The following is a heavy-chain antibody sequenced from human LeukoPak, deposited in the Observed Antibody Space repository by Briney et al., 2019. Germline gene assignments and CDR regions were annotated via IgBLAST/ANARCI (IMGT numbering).Heavy chain of an antibody. J-gene: IGHJ3*02. V-gene: IGHV3-30*03. Sequence: GGSLRLSCAASGFTFSSYGMHWVRQAPGKGLEWVAVISVDGSNEYYADSVKGRFTISRDNSKNTLYLQMNSLRPEDTALYYCARDHKGRDGADAFDIWGHGTMVTVSS. D-gene: IGHD5-24*01. CDR1: GFTFSSYG. CDR2: ISVDGSNE. CDR3: ARDHKGRDGADAFDI.